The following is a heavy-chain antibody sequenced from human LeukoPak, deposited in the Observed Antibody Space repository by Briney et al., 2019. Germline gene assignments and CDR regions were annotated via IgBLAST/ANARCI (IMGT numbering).Heavy chain of an antibody. Sequence: ASVKVSCKASGYTFTGYYMHWVRQAPGQGLEWMGWINPNSGGTNYAQKFQGRVTMTRDTSISTAYMELSRLRSDDTAVYYCARDLGYCSGGSCYWFGPWGQGTLVTVSS. CDR1: GYTFTGYY. CDR3: ARDLGYCSGGSCYWFGP. D-gene: IGHD2-15*01. CDR2: INPNSGGT. V-gene: IGHV1-2*02. J-gene: IGHJ5*02.